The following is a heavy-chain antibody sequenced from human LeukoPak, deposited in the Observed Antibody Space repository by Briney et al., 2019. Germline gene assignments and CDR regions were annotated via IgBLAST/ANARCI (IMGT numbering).Heavy chain of an antibody. V-gene: IGHV1-2*02. CDR3: AREIYCSGGSCYGFDP. Sequence: ASVKVSCKASGYTFTGYYMHWVRQAPGQGLEWMGWVNPNSGGTNYAQKFQGRVTMTRDTSISTAYTELSRLRSDDTAVYYCAREIYCSGGSCYGFDPWGQGTLVTVSS. CDR1: GYTFTGYY. CDR2: VNPNSGGT. D-gene: IGHD2-15*01. J-gene: IGHJ5*02.